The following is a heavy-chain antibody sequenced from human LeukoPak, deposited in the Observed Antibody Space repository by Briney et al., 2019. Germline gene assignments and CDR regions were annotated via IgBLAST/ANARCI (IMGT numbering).Heavy chain of an antibody. J-gene: IGHJ4*02. CDR3: ATIDYYDSSGFGY. Sequence: ASVKVSCKASGSTFTGYYMHWVRQAPGQGLEWMGWINPSSGGTDYAQKFQGRVTMTEDTSTDTAHMELSSLRSEDTAVYYCATIDYYDSSGFGYWGQGTLVTVSS. CDR2: INPSSGGT. CDR1: GSTFTGYY. D-gene: IGHD3-22*01. V-gene: IGHV1-2*02.